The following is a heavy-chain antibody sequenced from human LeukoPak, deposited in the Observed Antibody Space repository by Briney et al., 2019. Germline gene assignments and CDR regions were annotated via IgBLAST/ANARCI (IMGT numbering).Heavy chain of an antibody. J-gene: IGHJ4*02. V-gene: IGHV3-48*04. Sequence: GGSLRLSCAASGVTFSTYSMNWVRQAPGKGLEWVSYISSSSTIYYADSVKGRFTISRDNAKNSLYLQMNSLRAEDTAVYYCARDPSSSLDYWGQGTLVTVSS. CDR1: GVTFSTYS. CDR2: ISSSSTI. CDR3: ARDPSSSLDY. D-gene: IGHD6-13*01.